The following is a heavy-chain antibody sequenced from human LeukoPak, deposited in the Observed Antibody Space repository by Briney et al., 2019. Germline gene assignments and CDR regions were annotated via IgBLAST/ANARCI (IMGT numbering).Heavy chain of an antibody. D-gene: IGHD2-2*01. CDR2: INPNSGDT. V-gene: IGHV1-2*02. Sequence: GASVKVSFKASGYSCTVYCMHWVRQATGQGLEWMVWINPNSGDTNYAQKFQGRVTMTRDTSIRTAYMELSTLRSDDAAVYYCAIRKYCSSTSCYFDAFDIWGQGTMVTVSS. J-gene: IGHJ3*02. CDR3: AIRKYCSSTSCYFDAFDI. CDR1: GYSCTVYC.